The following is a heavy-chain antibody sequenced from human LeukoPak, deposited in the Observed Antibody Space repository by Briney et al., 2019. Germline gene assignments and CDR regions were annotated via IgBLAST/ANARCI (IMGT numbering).Heavy chain of an antibody. D-gene: IGHD2-15*01. J-gene: IGHJ4*02. CDR1: GFTVSSNY. Sequence: GGSLRLSCAASGFTVSSNYMTWIRQAPGRGLEWVSIIYSGSSTYYADSVKGRFTISRDNSKNTLYLQMNSLRAEDTAVYYCVQIPGGGYWGQGTLVTVSS. V-gene: IGHV3-53*01. CDR3: VQIPGGGY. CDR2: IYSGSST.